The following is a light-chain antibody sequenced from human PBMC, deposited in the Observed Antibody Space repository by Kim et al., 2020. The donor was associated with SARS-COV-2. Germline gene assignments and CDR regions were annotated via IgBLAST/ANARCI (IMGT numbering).Light chain of an antibody. Sequence: SVGYRVTITCRATQSISTWLAWYQQKPGKAPELLIYDASSSEAGVPSRCSGSGSGTDFTLTISSLQPDDFATYYCQQYKSYSPWAFGQGTKVDIK. CDR2: DAS. V-gene: IGKV1-5*01. J-gene: IGKJ1*01. CDR3: QQYKSYSPWA. CDR1: QSISTW.